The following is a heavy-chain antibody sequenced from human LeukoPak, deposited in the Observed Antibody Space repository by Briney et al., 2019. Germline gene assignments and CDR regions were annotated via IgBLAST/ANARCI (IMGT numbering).Heavy chain of an antibody. Sequence: GASVKVSCKASGYTFTGYYMHWVRQAPGQGLEWMGWINPNSGGTNYAQKFQGRVTMTRDTSISTAYMELSRLRSDDTAVYYCARGRSSIAARRTDTPFDYWGQGTLVTVSS. CDR2: INPNSGGT. CDR3: ARGRSSIAARRTDTPFDY. D-gene: IGHD6-6*01. V-gene: IGHV1-2*02. J-gene: IGHJ4*02. CDR1: GYTFTGYY.